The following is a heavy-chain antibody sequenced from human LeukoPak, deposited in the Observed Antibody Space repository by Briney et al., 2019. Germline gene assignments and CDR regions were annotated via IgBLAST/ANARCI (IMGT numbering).Heavy chain of an antibody. Sequence: PGGSLRLSCVASGFTFSNYWMSWVRQAPGKGLEWVANIKQDGSEIYYVDSVKGRFTISRDNAKNSLYLQMNSLRAEDTAVYYCARDTYSSSSGRNFDYWGQGTLVTVSS. V-gene: IGHV3-7*01. CDR2: IKQDGSEI. CDR1: GFTFSNYW. J-gene: IGHJ4*02. CDR3: ARDTYSSSSGRNFDY. D-gene: IGHD6-6*01.